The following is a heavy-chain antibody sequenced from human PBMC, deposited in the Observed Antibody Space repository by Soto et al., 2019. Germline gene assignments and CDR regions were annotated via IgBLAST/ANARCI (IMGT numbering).Heavy chain of an antibody. J-gene: IGHJ3*01. Sequence: ASVKVSCKASGYTFTSFGINWVRQAPGQGLEWLGWITAYNGNTNYAQKLQGRVTMTTDTSTSTAYMEVRSLGSGDTAVYYCARDRCTDGVCFAYDVWGQGTTVTVSS. CDR3: ARDRCTDGVCFAYDV. D-gene: IGHD2-8*01. CDR1: GYTFTSFG. CDR2: ITAYNGNT. V-gene: IGHV1-18*04.